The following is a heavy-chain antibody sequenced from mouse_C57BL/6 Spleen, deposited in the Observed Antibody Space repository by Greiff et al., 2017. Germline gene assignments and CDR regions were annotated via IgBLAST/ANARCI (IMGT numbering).Heavy chain of an antibody. CDR1: GYTFTSYG. J-gene: IGHJ2*01. V-gene: IGHV1-81*01. CDR2: INPRSGNT. D-gene: IGHD1-1*02. CDR3: AGGDCGSWC. Sequence: QVQLQQSGAELARPGASVTLSCTASGYTFTSYGIRWVKQRTGQGLEWIGVINPRSGNTYYNEKFKGKATLTADKYSSTAYMELRSLTSEDSAVYYCAGGDCGSWCWGQGTTLTV.